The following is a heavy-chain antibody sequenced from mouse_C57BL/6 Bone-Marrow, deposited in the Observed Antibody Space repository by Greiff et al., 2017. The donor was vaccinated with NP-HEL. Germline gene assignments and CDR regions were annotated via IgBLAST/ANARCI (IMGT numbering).Heavy chain of an antibody. Sequence: QVTLKVSGPGILQPSQTLSLPCSFSGFSLSTSNMGIGWIRQPSGKGLEWLAHIWWNDDKYYNPSLKSRLTISKDTSHNQVFLKITSVDTAVTATSYCAQMRNLDGYYAWFSYWGQGTLVTVSA. CDR2: IWWNDDK. V-gene: IGHV8-5*01. CDR1: GFSLSTSNMG. D-gene: IGHD2-3*01. CDR3: AQMRNLDGYYAWFSY. J-gene: IGHJ3*01.